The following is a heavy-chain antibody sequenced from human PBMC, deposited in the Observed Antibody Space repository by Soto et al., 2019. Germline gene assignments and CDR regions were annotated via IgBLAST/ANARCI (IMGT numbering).Heavy chain of an antibody. Sequence: GGSLRLSCAASGFTFSDYYMSWVRQAPGKGLEWVSAISGSGGSTYYADSVKGRFTISRDNSKNTLYLQMNSLRAEDTAVYYCAARTIRRQHWGQGTLVTVSS. CDR2: ISGSGGST. V-gene: IGHV3-23*01. D-gene: IGHD4-17*01. CDR3: AARTIRRQH. J-gene: IGHJ1*01. CDR1: GFTFSDYY.